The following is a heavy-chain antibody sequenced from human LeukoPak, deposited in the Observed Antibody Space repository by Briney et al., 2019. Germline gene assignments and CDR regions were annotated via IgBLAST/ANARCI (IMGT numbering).Heavy chain of an antibody. CDR1: GGSISGYY. V-gene: IGHV4-59*08. CDR3: VRGYSGYPYYLDY. Sequence: KPSETLSLTCTVSGGSISGYYWTWIRQPPGKGLEWIGYISYSGSTGSHPSLRSRVTISLDMSKNQFSLKLTSVTAADTALYYCVRGYSGYPYYLDYWGQGTLVTVSS. J-gene: IGHJ4*02. CDR2: ISYSGST. D-gene: IGHD5-12*01.